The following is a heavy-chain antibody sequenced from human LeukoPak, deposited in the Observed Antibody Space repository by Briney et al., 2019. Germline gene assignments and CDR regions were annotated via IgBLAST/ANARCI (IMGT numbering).Heavy chain of an antibody. Sequence: PSETLSLTCTVSGGSISSGSYYWSWIRQPAGKGLEWIGRIYTSGSTNYNPSPKSRVTISVDTSKNQFSLKLSSVTAADTAVYYCARAPPGFARHWGQGTLVTVSS. V-gene: IGHV4-61*02. CDR2: IYTSGST. J-gene: IGHJ4*02. D-gene: IGHD3-10*01. CDR3: ARAPPGFARH. CDR1: GGSISSGSYY.